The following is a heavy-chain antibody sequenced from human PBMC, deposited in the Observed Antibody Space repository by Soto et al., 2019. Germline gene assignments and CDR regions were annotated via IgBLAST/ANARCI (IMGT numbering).Heavy chain of an antibody. CDR3: ARFSGWYGQCYFDC. Sequence: DVQLVETGGGLIQPGGSLRLSCAASGFIVSSSYMSWVRQSPGKGLEWVSVLYSDGRTYYADSVKSRFTIFRDISKNTLYLQMNTLSADDTAVYCGARFSGWYGQCYFDCWGQGTLVTVSS. D-gene: IGHD6-13*01. J-gene: IGHJ4*02. CDR2: LYSDGRT. V-gene: IGHV3-53*02. CDR1: GFIVSSSY.